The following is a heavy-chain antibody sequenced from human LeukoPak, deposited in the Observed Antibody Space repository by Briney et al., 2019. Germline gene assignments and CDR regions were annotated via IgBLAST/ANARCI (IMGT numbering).Heavy chain of an antibody. V-gene: IGHV3-23*01. CDR2: ISGSGGST. CDR1: GFTFSSYA. Sequence: GGSLRLSCAASGFTFSSYAMSWVRQAPGKGLEWVSAISGSGGSTYYADSVKGRFTISRDNSKNTLYLQMNSLRAEDTAVYYCAKRTNGGSYWDLYFGYWGQGTLVTVSS. CDR3: AKRTNGGSYWDLYFGY. J-gene: IGHJ4*02. D-gene: IGHD1-26*01.